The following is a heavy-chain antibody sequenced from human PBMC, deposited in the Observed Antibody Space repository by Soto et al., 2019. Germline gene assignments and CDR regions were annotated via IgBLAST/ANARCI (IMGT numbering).Heavy chain of an antibody. V-gene: IGHV4-39*07. Sequence: PSETLSLTCAVSGASISGSYYYWAWLRQSPGKGPEWIGSVFYTGFTSYSPSLKSRLLISLDTSNNQFSLKVASVTPADTAVYYCARALLGFSYGYGGYFDPWGPGTLVTVSS. CDR3: ARALLGFSYGYGGYFDP. D-gene: IGHD3-16*01. J-gene: IGHJ4*02. CDR1: GASISGSYYY. CDR2: VFYTGFT.